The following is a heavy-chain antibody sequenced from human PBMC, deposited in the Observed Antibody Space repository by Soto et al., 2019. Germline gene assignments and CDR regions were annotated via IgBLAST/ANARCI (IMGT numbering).Heavy chain of an antibody. CDR3: ARGLRWTRTFDF. CDR1: GGSITGSSFS. J-gene: IGHJ4*02. Sequence: QRQLRESGPGLVKPSETLSLTCSVSGGSITGSSFSWAWIRQSPGTGLQWIGSLSYSGSTYYNPSHDGRGAISADTSKNAFSLELKLMTAADTATYFCARGLRWTRTFDFWGRGTLVTVSS. D-gene: IGHD3-16*01. CDR2: LSYSGST. V-gene: IGHV4-39*01.